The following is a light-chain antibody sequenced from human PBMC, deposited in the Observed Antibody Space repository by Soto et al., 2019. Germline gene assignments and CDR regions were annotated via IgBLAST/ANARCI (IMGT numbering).Light chain of an antibody. CDR2: DAS. V-gene: IGKV1-16*01. J-gene: IGKJ4*01. CDR1: QEISNH. CDR3: QQYHNYPVT. Sequence: DIQMTQSPSSLSASVGDRVTITCRASQEISNHLAWFQQKPGKPPKSLIYDASGLQSGVPSRFSGSGSGTDFTLTISRLQPEDFATYYCQQYHNYPVTFGGGTKVEIK.